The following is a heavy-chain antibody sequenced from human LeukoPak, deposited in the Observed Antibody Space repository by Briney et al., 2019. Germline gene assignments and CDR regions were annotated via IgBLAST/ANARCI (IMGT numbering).Heavy chain of an antibody. J-gene: IGHJ5*01. Sequence: GGSLRLSCAASGFTFSNYDMHWVRQATGKGLEWVSAIGVTGGTYYPGSVKGRFTISRENAKNSLYLQMNSLRAGDTAVYYCGRAIAARRGEIWFDSWGQGTLVTVSS. V-gene: IGHV3-13*04. D-gene: IGHD6-6*01. CDR1: GFTFSNYD. CDR3: GRAIAARRGEIWFDS. CDR2: IGVTGGT.